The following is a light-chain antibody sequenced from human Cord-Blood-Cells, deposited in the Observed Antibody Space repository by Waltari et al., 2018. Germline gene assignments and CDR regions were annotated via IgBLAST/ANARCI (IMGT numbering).Light chain of an antibody. J-gene: IGLJ3*02. Sequence: QSALTQPASVSGSPGQSITISCTGTSSDVGSYHLVSWYQQHPGKAPKLMIYEVSKRPSGVSNRFSGSKSDNTASLTISGLQAEDEADYYCCSYAGSSTWVFGGGTKLTVL. CDR1: SSDVGSYHL. V-gene: IGLV2-23*02. CDR3: CSYAGSSTWV. CDR2: EVS.